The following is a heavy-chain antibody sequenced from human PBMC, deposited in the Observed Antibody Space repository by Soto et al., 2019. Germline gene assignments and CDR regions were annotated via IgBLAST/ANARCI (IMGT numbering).Heavy chain of an antibody. J-gene: IGHJ6*02. V-gene: IGHV3-30*18. CDR3: AKGPQQLDYYYYYGMDV. CDR2: ISYDGSNK. CDR1: GFTFSSYG. D-gene: IGHD6-13*01. Sequence: QVQLVESGGGVVRPGRSLSLSCAAFGFTFSSYGMHWVRQAPGRGRGGVAVISYDGSNKYYADSVKGRFTISRDNSKNTLYLQMNSLRAEDTAVYYCAKGPQQLDYYYYYGMDVWGQGTTVTVSS.